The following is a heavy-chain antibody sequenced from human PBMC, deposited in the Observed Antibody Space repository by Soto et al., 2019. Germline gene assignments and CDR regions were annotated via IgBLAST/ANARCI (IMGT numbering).Heavy chain of an antibody. CDR3: ASLGSSGPPGFDI. D-gene: IGHD3-22*01. CDR2: IIPIFGTA. CDR1: GGTFSSYT. J-gene: IGHJ3*02. V-gene: IGHV1-69*13. Sequence: VASVKVCCEESGGTFSSYTVSWVRQSPGQGLEWMGGIIPIFGTANYAQRFQGRVTITADESTGTAYMELSSLRSEDTAVYYCASLGSSGPPGFDIWGQGTMVTVPS.